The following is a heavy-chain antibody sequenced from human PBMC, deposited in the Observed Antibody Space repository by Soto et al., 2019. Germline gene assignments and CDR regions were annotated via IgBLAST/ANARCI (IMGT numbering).Heavy chain of an antibody. CDR3: AKDSRGNIVLMVYASGYFDL. D-gene: IGHD2-8*01. V-gene: IGHV3-23*01. CDR1: GFTFSSYA. J-gene: IGHJ2*01. CDR2: ISGSGGST. Sequence: EVQLLGSGGGLVQPGGSLRLSCAASGFTFSSYAMSWVRQAPGKGLEWVSAISGSGGSTYYADSVKGRFTISRDNSKNTLYLQMNSLRAEDTAVYYCAKDSRGNIVLMVYASGYFDLWGRGTLVTVSS.